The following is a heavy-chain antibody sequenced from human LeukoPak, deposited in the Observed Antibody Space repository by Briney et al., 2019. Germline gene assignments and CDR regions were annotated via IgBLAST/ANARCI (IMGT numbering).Heavy chain of an antibody. CDR3: ARGNVDTAFFDY. V-gene: IGHV3-21*01. J-gene: IGHJ4*02. Sequence: GGSLRLSCAASGFTFSSYSMNWVRQAPGKGLEWVSSISSSSSYIYYADSVKGRFTISRDNAKNSLYLQMNSLRAEDTAVYYCARGNVDTAFFDYWGQGTLVTVSS. D-gene: IGHD5-18*01. CDR1: GFTFSSYS. CDR2: ISSSSSYI.